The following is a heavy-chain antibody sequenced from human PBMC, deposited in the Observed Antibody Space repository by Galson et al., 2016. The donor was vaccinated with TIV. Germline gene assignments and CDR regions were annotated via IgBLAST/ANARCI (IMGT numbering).Heavy chain of an antibody. V-gene: IGHV1-2*02. CDR2: INPKSGDT. CDR3: ARERHMDY. CDR1: GYTFTDYY. J-gene: IGHJ4*02. Sequence: SGYTFTDYYIHWVRQAPGQGLEWMGWINPKSGDTKYAQKFEGRVTMTRDTSISTVFMELSSLIYDDTAVFYCARERHMDYWGQGTLVTVSS.